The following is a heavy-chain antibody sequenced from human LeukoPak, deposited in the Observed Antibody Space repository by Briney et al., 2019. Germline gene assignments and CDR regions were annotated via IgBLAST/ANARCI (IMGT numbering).Heavy chain of an antibody. CDR1: GFTFSSNA. CDR3: AKDMATKYTLDH. V-gene: IGHV3-30*18. Sequence: PWGSLRLSCAASGFTFSSNAMHWVRQAPGKGLEWVSFISYDGIVKYYVDSVKGRFTITRDNSKNTLYLQMNSLRAEDSAVYYCAKDMATKYTLDHWGQGALVTVSS. J-gene: IGHJ4*02. D-gene: IGHD6-6*01. CDR2: ISYDGIVK.